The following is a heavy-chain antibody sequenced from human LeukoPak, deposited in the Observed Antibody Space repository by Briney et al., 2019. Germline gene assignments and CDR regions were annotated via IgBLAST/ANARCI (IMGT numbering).Heavy chain of an antibody. Sequence: SETLSLTCIVSGDSMSSNYWSWIRQPPGKGLEWIGYIFYSGSTNYNPSLKSRVTISVDTSKNQFSLRLRSLTAADTAVYYCARGFFGAAADYWGQGTLVTVSS. D-gene: IGHD6-13*01. CDR3: ARGFFGAAADY. J-gene: IGHJ4*02. V-gene: IGHV4-59*08. CDR1: GDSMSSNY. CDR2: IFYSGST.